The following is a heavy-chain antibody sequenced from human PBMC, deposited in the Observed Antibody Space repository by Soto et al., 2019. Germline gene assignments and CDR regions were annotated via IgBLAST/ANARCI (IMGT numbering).Heavy chain of an antibody. CDR2: VSIGGST. V-gene: IGHV3-23*01. J-gene: IGHJ4*02. Sequence: PRLSCAASGFTFSSYAMGWVRQGPGKGLEWVAVVSIGGSTHYADSVRGRFTISRDNSKNTLSLQMNSLTAEDTAVYFCAKRRGAGGHFDYWGQGALVTVSS. D-gene: IGHD2-15*01. CDR1: GFTFSSYA. CDR3: AKRRGAGGHFDY.